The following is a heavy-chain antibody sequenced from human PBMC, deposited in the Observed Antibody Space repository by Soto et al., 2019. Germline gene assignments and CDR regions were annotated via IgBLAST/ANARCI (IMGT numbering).Heavy chain of an antibody. V-gene: IGHV1-69*04. J-gene: IGHJ3*02. D-gene: IGHD4-17*01. CDR3: ARDSPNDYGAPGAFDI. Sequence: SVKVSCKASGGTFSTYTIIWVRQAPGQGLEWMGRIIPILGIANYAQKFQGRVTITADKSTSTAYMELSSLRSEDTAVYYCARDSPNDYGAPGAFDIWGQGTMVTVSS. CDR1: GGTFSTYT. CDR2: IIPILGIA.